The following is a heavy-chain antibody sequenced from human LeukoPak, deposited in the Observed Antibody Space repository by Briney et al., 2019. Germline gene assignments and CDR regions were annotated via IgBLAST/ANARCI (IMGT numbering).Heavy chain of an antibody. V-gene: IGHV4-34*01. J-gene: IGHJ4*02. CDR2: INHSGNT. CDR3: ARGRQAQTLRPKNPFQELARPGYYFDS. Sequence: KPSETPSLTCAVYDGSFSGYYWTWIRQPPGKGLEWIGEINHSGNTNYNPSLRSRVTISVDTSKNQFSLKLSSVTAADTAVYYCARGRQAQTLRPKNPFQELARPGYYFDSWGQGALVTVSS. D-gene: IGHD6-6*01. CDR1: DGSFSGYY.